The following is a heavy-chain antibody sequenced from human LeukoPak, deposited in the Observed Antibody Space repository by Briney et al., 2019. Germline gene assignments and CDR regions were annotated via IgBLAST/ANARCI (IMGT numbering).Heavy chain of an antibody. Sequence: GGSLRLSCVASGFTFNIYPMSWVRQAPGKGLEWVSANSGGGETTLYADSVEGRFTISRDNSRNTLFLQMSSLRAEDTAVYFCAGKSPTTTRQHAFDIWGRGTMVTVSS. V-gene: IGHV3-23*01. CDR3: AGKSPTTTRQHAFDI. CDR1: GFTFNIYP. J-gene: IGHJ3*02. D-gene: IGHD1/OR15-1a*01. CDR2: NSGGGETT.